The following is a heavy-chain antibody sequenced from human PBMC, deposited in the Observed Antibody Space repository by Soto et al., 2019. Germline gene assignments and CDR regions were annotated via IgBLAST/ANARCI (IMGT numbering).Heavy chain of an antibody. J-gene: IGHJ6*03. CDR2: MNPNSGNT. CDR1: GYTFTSYD. V-gene: IGHV1-8*01. CDR3: ARGRNFWSGYYGYYYMDV. D-gene: IGHD3-3*01. Sequence: QVQLVQSGAEVKKPGASVKVSCKASGYTFTSYDINWVRQATGQGLEWMGWMNPNSGNTGYAQKFQGRVTMTRNTSTRTAYMELSSLRSEDTAVYYGARGRNFWSGYYGYYYMDVWGKGTTVTVSS.